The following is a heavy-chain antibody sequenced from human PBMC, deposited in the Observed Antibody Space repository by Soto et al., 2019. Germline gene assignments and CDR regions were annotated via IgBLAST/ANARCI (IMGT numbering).Heavy chain of an antibody. D-gene: IGHD2-21*02. CDR1: GFTFSSYA. Sequence: QVQLVESGGGVVQPGRSLRLSCAASGFTFSSYAMHWVRQAPGKGLEWVAVISYDGSNKYYADSVKGRFTISRDNSKNTLYLQMNSLRAEDTAVYYCARALAYCGGDCYSIKSYYYGMDVWGQGTTVTVSS. CDR2: ISYDGSNK. V-gene: IGHV3-30-3*01. J-gene: IGHJ6*02. CDR3: ARALAYCGGDCYSIKSYYYGMDV.